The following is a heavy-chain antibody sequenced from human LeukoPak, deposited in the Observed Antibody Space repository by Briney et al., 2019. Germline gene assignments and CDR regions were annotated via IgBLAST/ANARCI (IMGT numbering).Heavy chain of an antibody. CDR3: ARSSSIAARRRGTFDY. J-gene: IGHJ4*02. CDR1: GGSISSYY. CDR2: IYYSGST. D-gene: IGHD6-6*01. V-gene: IGHV4-59*12. Sequence: KTSETLSLTCTVSGGSISSYYWSWIRQPPGKGLEWIGYIYYSGSTNYNPSLKSRLTISVDTSKNQFSLKLSSVTAADTAVYYCARSSSIAARRRGTFDYWGQGTLVTVSS.